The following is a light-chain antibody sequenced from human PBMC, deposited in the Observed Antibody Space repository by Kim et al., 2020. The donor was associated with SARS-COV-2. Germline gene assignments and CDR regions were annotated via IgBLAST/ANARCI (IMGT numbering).Light chain of an antibody. CDR2: DVT. CDR1: SSDVGGYSP. Sequence: QSVTSSCTGTSSDVGGYSPVSWYQQHPGQAPKLLIYDVTKRPPGVPDRFSGSKSGNTASLTISGLQADDEADYHCCSYGLTYTPVLFGGGTKLTVL. CDR3: CSYGLTYTPVL. J-gene: IGLJ2*01. V-gene: IGLV2-11*03.